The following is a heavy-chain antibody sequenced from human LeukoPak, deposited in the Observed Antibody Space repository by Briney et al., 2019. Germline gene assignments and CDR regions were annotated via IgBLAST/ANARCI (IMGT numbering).Heavy chain of an antibody. V-gene: IGHV3-7*01. J-gene: IGHJ4*02. Sequence: GGSLRLSCAASGFTFSSYWMSRVRQAPGKGLEWVANIKQDGSEKYYVDSVKGRFTISRDNAKNSLYLQMNSLRAEDTAVYYCARDRSTDFWSGYYTNYFDYWGQGTLVTVSS. CDR3: ARDRSTDFWSGYYTNYFDY. CDR2: IKQDGSEK. D-gene: IGHD3-3*01. CDR1: GFTFSSYW.